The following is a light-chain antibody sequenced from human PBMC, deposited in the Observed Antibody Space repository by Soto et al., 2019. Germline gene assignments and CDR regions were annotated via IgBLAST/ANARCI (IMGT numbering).Light chain of an antibody. CDR1: SSDVGGYNY. Sequence: QSALTQPACVSGSPGQSITISCTGTSSDVGGYNYVSWYQQYPGKAPKLMIYEVSNRPSGVSNRFSGSKSGNTASLTISGLQAEDEADYYCSSYTSSSTLYVFGTGTKLTVL. V-gene: IGLV2-14*01. CDR3: SSYTSSSTLYV. CDR2: EVS. J-gene: IGLJ1*01.